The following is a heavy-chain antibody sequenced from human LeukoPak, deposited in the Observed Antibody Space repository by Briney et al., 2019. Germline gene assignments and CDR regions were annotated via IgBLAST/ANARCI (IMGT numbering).Heavy chain of an antibody. CDR1: GFTFSDYN. Sequence: PGGSLRLSCAASGFTFSDYNMNWVRQAPGKGLEWVSSISSSSTYIYYADSVKGRFTISRDNAKNSLFLQMNSLRAEDTAVYYCARASSSWVKRRYYYGLDVWGRGTTVTVSS. CDR2: ISSSSTYI. CDR3: ARASSSWVKRRYYYGLDV. D-gene: IGHD6-13*01. J-gene: IGHJ6*02. V-gene: IGHV3-21*01.